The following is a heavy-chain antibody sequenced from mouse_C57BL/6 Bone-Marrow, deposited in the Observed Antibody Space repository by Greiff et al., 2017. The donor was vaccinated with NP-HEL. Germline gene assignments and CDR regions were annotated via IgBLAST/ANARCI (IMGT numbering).Heavy chain of an antibody. J-gene: IGHJ3*01. CDR3: TRSRETGRPFFAY. Sequence: QVQLQQSGAELVRPGASVTLSCKASGYTFTDYEMHWVKQTPVHGLEWIGAIDPETGGTAYNQKFKGKAILTADKSSSTAYMELRSLTSEDSAVYYCTRSRETGRPFFAYWGQGTLVTVSA. V-gene: IGHV1-15*01. D-gene: IGHD4-1*01. CDR1: GYTFTDYE. CDR2: IDPETGGT.